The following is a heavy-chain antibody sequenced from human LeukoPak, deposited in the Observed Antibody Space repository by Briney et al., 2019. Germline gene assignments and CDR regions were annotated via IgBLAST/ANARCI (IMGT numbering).Heavy chain of an antibody. Sequence: PSETLSLTCAVSGGSVTGGGYYWSRIRQHPGKGLEWIGYIYYSGSTYYNPSLRSRVIMSVDTSKNQFSPKLSSVTAADTAVYYCARLLDYFDYWGQGTLVTVSS. V-gene: IGHV4-31*11. CDR2: IYYSGST. J-gene: IGHJ4*02. CDR1: GGSVTGGGYY. CDR3: ARLLDYFDY.